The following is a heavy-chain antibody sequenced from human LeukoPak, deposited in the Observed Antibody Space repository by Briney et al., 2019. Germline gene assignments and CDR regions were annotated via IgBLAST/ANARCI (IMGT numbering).Heavy chain of an antibody. CDR1: GFTFSDYY. V-gene: IGHV3-11*01. CDR3: ARRIAARPPWYFDL. Sequence: GGSLRLSCAASGFTFSDYYMSWIRQAPGKGPEWVSYISSSGSTIYYADSVKGRFTISRDNAKNSLYLQMNSLRAEDTAVYYCARRIAARPPWYFDLWGRGTLVTVSS. J-gene: IGHJ2*01. D-gene: IGHD6-6*01. CDR2: ISSSGSTI.